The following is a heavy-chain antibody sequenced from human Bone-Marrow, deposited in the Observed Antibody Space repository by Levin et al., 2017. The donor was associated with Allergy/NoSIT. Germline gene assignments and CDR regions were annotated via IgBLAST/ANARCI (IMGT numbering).Heavy chain of an antibody. V-gene: IGHV1-8*01. CDR3: ARRHCYRGSCSGPAWFDP. J-gene: IGHJ5*02. CDR1: GYTFTSYN. Sequence: GESLKISCKASGYTFTSYNINWVRQAPGQGLEWMGWMNPNSGDTGYAQNFQGRVTMTRNTSINTVYMELSSLRSEDPALYYCARRHCYRGSCSGPAWFDPWGQGTLVTVSS. CDR2: MNPNSGDT. D-gene: IGHD2-15*01.